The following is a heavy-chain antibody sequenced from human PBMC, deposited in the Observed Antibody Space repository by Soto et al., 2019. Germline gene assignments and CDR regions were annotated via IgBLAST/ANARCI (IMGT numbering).Heavy chain of an antibody. CDR1: GHTLSDFS. CDR2: FDPEDGDP. CDR3: ATDRLTAVAGEEGY. V-gene: IGHV1-24*01. J-gene: IGHJ4*02. Sequence: QVQLVQSGAEVKKPGASVKVSCKVSGHTLSDFSMHWVRQAPGRGLEWMGGFDPEDGDPIYAQNFQGRVTMTEDSSTDTAHMELSSLGSEDTAMYYCATDRLTAVAGEEGYWGQGTLVTVSS. D-gene: IGHD6-19*01.